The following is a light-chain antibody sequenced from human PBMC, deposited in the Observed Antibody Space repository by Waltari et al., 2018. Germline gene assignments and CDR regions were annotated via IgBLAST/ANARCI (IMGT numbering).Light chain of an antibody. CDR3: SSYTSSSTWV. J-gene: IGLJ3*02. Sequence: YPQHPGKAPKLMLYDVSTRPSGCSNRFSGSKSGNTASLTISGLQAEDESDYYCSSYTSSSTWVFGGGTKLTVL. CDR2: DVS. V-gene: IGLV2-14*04.